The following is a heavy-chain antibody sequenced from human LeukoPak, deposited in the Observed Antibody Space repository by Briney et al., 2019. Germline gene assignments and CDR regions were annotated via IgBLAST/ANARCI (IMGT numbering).Heavy chain of an antibody. CDR2: ISGSSGRI. Sequence: GGSLRLSCAVSGFAFSNYAMNWVRQAPGKGLEWVSAISGSSGRIYYADSVKGRFTISRDNSKNTLYLQMNSLRAEDTAVYYCAKRDYWGQGTLVTVSS. CDR1: GFAFSNYA. V-gene: IGHV3-23*01. J-gene: IGHJ4*02. CDR3: AKRDY.